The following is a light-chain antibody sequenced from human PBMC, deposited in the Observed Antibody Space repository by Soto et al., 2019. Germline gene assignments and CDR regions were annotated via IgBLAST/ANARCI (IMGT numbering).Light chain of an antibody. Sequence: DIKMTQSPSSVSASVGDRIIITCRASQYISTWLAWYQQKPGEAPKLLIFAASRLHGGVPSRFSGSGSGTDFTLTINNLQPEDFATYYCQQADSFPLTFGGGTKVEVK. CDR3: QQADSFPLT. J-gene: IGKJ4*01. V-gene: IGKV1D-12*01. CDR2: AAS. CDR1: QYISTW.